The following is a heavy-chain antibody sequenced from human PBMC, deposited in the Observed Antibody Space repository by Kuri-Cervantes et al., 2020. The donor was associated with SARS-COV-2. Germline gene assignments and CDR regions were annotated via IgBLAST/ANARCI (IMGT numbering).Heavy chain of an antibody. CDR3: ARRGLGYCTGGVCYNAFDI. V-gene: IGHV4-59*08. Sequence: SETLSLTCAVYGESFSGYYWSWIRQPPGKGLEWIGYIYYSGSTNYNPSLKSRVTISVDTSKNQFSLKLSSVTAADTAVYYCARRGLGYCTGGVCYNAFDIWGQGTMVTVSS. CDR1: GESFSGYY. J-gene: IGHJ3*02. CDR2: IYYSGST. D-gene: IGHD2-8*02.